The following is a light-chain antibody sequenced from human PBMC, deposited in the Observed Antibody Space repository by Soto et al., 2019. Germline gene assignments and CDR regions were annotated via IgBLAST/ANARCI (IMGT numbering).Light chain of an antibody. CDR2: GAA. CDR1: RSVDSN. V-gene: IGKV3D-15*01. Sequence: EVVMTQSPGTLSVSTGEGATLSCRASRSVDSNLAWYQQKPGQAPRLLMYGAATRPSGIPDRFSGSGSGTEFTLTISSLQSEDFAVYYCQQYDSWPLTFGGGTKVEIK. J-gene: IGKJ4*01. CDR3: QQYDSWPLT.